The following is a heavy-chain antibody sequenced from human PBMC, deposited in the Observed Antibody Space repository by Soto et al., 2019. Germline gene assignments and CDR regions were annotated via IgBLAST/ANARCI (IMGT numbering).Heavy chain of an antibody. J-gene: IGHJ5*02. CDR2: INPNSGGT. CDR1: GYTFTGYC. D-gene: IGHD3-10*01. CDR3: AREFAEGSGTSCNWFDH. V-gene: IGHV1-2*04. Sequence: ASVKVSCKASGYTFTGYCMHWVRQAPGQGLEWMGWINPNSGGTNYAQKFQGWVTMTRDTSISTAYMELSRLRSDDTAVYYCAREFAEGSGTSCNWFDHWGQGTLVIVSS.